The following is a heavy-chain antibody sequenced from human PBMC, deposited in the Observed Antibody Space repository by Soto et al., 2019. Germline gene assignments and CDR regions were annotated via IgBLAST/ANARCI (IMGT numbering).Heavy chain of an antibody. V-gene: IGHV3-15*01. D-gene: IGHD6-6*01. Sequence: PGGSLRLSCAASGFTFSNAWMSWVRQAPGKGLEWVGRIKSKTDGGTTDYAAPVKGRFTISRDDSKNTLYLQMNSLKTEDTAVYYCTTDTKYSSSSSHATDPYYYYYYMDVWGKGTTVTVSS. CDR3: TTDTKYSSSSSHATDPYYYYYYMDV. CDR2: IKSKTDGGTT. CDR1: GFTFSNAW. J-gene: IGHJ6*03.